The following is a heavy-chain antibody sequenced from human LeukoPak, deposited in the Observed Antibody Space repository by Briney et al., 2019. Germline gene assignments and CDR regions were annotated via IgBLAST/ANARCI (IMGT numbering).Heavy chain of an antibody. J-gene: IGHJ4*02. CDR3: ASLGFCSSTSCHDPYFDY. D-gene: IGHD2-2*01. CDR1: GGSFSGYY. CDR2: INHSGGT. V-gene: IGHV4-34*01. Sequence: SETLSLTCAVYGGSFSGYYWSWIRQPPGKGLEWIGEINHSGGTNYNPSLKSRVTISVDTSKNQFSLKLSSVTAADTAVYYCASLGFCSSTSCHDPYFDYWGQGTLVTVSS.